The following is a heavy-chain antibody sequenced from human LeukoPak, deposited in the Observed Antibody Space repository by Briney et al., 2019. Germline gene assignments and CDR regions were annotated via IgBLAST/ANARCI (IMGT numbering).Heavy chain of an antibody. J-gene: IGHJ4*02. CDR1: GGSFSGYY. Sequence: SETLSLTCAVYGGSFSGYYWSWIRQPPGKGLEWIGEINHSGSTNYNLSLKSRVTISVDTSKNQFSLKLSSVTAADTAVYYCARFLTGYPTAYYFDYWGQGTLVTVSS. D-gene: IGHD3-9*01. V-gene: IGHV4-34*01. CDR3: ARFLTGYPTAYYFDY. CDR2: INHSGST.